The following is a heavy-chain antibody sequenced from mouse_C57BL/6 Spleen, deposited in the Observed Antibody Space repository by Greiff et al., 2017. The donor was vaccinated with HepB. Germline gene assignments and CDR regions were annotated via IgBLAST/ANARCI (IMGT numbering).Heavy chain of an antibody. D-gene: IGHD4-1*01. CDR2: IYPGSGST. J-gene: IGHJ4*01. V-gene: IGHV1-55*01. Sequence: VQLQQSGAELVKPGASVKMSCKASGYTFTSYWITWVKQRPGQGLEWIGDIYPGSGSTNYNEKFKSKATLTVDTSSSTAYMQLSSLTSEDSAVYYCARGSNWDVYYAMDYWGQGTSVTVSS. CDR1: GYTFTSYW. CDR3: ARGSNWDVYYAMDY.